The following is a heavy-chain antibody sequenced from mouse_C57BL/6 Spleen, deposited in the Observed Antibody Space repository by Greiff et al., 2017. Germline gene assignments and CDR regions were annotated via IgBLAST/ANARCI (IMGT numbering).Heavy chain of an antibody. J-gene: IGHJ4*01. D-gene: IGHD2-4*01. CDR1: GFSLTSYA. CDR3: ASIYYDYDGNAMDY. CDR2: IWTGGGT. V-gene: IGHV2-9-1*01. Sequence: VKLQESGPGLVAPSQSLSITCTVSGFSLTSYAISWVRQPPGKGLEWLGVIWTGGGTNYNSALKSRLSISKDNSKSQVFLKMNSLQTDDTARYYCASIYYDYDGNAMDYWGQGTSVTVSS.